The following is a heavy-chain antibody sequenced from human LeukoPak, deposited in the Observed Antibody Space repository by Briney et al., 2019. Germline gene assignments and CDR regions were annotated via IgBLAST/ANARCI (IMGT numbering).Heavy chain of an antibody. D-gene: IGHD2-15*01. CDR2: IYYSGST. J-gene: IGHJ4*02. CDR1: GGSISSYY. Sequence: PSETLSLTCTVSGGSISSYYWSWIRQPPGKGLEWIGYIYYSGSTNYNPSLKSRVTISVDTSKNQFSLKLSSVTAADTAVYYCATAFSGPHFDYWGQGTLVTVSS. CDR3: ATAFSGPHFDY. V-gene: IGHV4-59*01.